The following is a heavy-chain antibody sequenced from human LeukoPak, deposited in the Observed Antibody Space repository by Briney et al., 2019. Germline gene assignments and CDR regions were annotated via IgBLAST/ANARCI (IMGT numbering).Heavy chain of an antibody. V-gene: IGHV3-48*02. Sequence: GGSLRLSCAASGFTFSTYSMNWVRQAPGRGLEWVSYISSGSSTIFYADSVKGRFTISRDNAQNSLYLQMHSLRDEDTAVYYCARDQGSLYYFDYWGQGTLVTVSS. D-gene: IGHD1-26*01. CDR3: ARDQGSLYYFDY. CDR2: ISSGSSTI. J-gene: IGHJ4*02. CDR1: GFTFSTYS.